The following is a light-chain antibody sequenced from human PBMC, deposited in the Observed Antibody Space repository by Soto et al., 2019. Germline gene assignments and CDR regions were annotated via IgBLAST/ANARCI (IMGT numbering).Light chain of an antibody. V-gene: IGLV2-8*01. CDR1: SSDVGGYNY. CDR3: SSYAASNNYV. Sequence: QSVLTQPPSASGSPGQSVTISCTGTSSDVGGYNYVSWYQQHPGKAPKLMIYEVSKRPSGVPVRFSGSKSGNTASLTVSGLQAEDEADYYCSSYAASNNYVFGTGTKVTVL. CDR2: EVS. J-gene: IGLJ1*01.